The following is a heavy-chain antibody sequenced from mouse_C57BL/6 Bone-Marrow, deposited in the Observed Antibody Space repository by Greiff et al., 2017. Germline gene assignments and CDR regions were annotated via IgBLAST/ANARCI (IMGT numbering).Heavy chain of an antibody. CDR3: APPYYYGSAWFAY. J-gene: IGHJ3*01. CDR1: GFNIKNTY. D-gene: IGHD1-1*01. Sequence: VQLQQSVAELVRPGASVKLSCTASGFNIKNTYMHWVKQRPEQGLEWIGRIDPANGNTKYAPKFQGKATITADTSANTAYLQLSSLTSEDTAIYYCAPPYYYGSAWFAYWGQGTLVTVSA. V-gene: IGHV14-3*01. CDR2: IDPANGNT.